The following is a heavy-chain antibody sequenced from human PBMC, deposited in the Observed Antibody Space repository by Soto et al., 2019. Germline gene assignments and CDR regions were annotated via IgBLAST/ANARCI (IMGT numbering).Heavy chain of an antibody. CDR2: ISGGDGDT. Sequence: EVQLLESGGGLVKPGGSLRLSCAASGFTFTNYAMTWVRQAPGKGLEWVSSISGGDGDTSYPDSVKGRFTISRNNSENTMFLQMNSLRPDDTSVYYCAKDRFTSTVRKYWFFDLWGRGTLVTVSS. CDR1: GFTFTNYA. J-gene: IGHJ2*01. D-gene: IGHD3-10*01. V-gene: IGHV3-23*01. CDR3: AKDRFTSTVRKYWFFDL.